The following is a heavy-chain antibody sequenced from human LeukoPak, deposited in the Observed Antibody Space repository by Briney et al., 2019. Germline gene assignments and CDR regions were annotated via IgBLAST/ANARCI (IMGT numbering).Heavy chain of an antibody. CDR1: GFTFDDYA. V-gene: IGHV3-9*01. Sequence: QAGGSLRLSCAASGFTFDDYAMHWVRQVPGKGLEWVSGINWNSNIIDYADSVKGRFTISRDNAKNSLYLQMRSLRAEDTAFYYCAKFSLSVFSASSWGQGTLVTVSS. J-gene: IGHJ4*02. CDR3: AKFSLSVFSASS. CDR2: INWNSNII. D-gene: IGHD6-13*01.